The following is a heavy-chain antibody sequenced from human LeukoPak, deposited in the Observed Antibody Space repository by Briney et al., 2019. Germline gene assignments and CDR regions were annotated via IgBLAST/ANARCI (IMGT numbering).Heavy chain of an antibody. CDR3: AGATHSLLGNYFDY. V-gene: IGHV4-31*03. CDR2: IYYSGST. J-gene: IGHJ4*02. D-gene: IGHD2-15*01. Sequence: PSETLSLTCTVSGGSISSGGYYWSWIRQHPGKGLEWIGYIYYSGSTYYNPSLKSRVTISVDTSKNQFSLKLSSVTAEDTAVYYCAGATHSLLGNYFDYWGQGTLVTVSS. CDR1: GGSISSGGYY.